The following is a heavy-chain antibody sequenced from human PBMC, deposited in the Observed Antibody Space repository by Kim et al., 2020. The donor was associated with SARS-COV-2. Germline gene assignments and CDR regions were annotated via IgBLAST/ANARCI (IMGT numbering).Heavy chain of an antibody. CDR1: GGTFSSYA. Sequence: SVKVSCKASGGTFSSYAISWVRQAPGQGLEWMGGIIPIFGTANYAQKFQGRVTITADESTSTAYMELSSLRSEDTAVYYCARGEIMVYAIRSYSYYYGMDVWGQGTTVTVSS. D-gene: IGHD2-8*01. CDR2: IIPIFGTA. J-gene: IGHJ6*02. V-gene: IGHV1-69*13. CDR3: ARGEIMVYAIRSYSYYYGMDV.